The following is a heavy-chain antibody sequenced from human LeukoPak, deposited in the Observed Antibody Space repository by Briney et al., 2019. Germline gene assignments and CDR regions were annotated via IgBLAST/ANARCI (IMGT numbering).Heavy chain of an antibody. CDR2: INQDGSEI. CDR1: GYSFTSYW. CDR3: VRDRSRFGESD. Sequence: GESLKISCKGSGYSFTSYWIGWVRQAPGKGLEWVANINQDGSEIYYVESVKGRFIISRDNPKNSLFLQMNSLRAEDTAVYYCVRDRSRFGESDWGQGTLVMVSS. V-gene: IGHV3-7*01. J-gene: IGHJ4*02. D-gene: IGHD3-10*01.